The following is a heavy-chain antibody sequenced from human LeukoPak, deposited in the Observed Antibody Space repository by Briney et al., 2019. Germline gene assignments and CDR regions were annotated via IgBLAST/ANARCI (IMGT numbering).Heavy chain of an antibody. CDR1: GFTFSSYA. D-gene: IGHD3-3*01. J-gene: IGHJ4*02. CDR3: AKGGSWFLEWLYYDY. V-gene: IGHV3-23*01. CDR2: ISGSGGST. Sequence: PGGSLRLSCAASGFTFSSYAMSWVRQAPGKGLEWVSAISGSGGSTYYADSVKGRFAISRDNSKNTLYLQMNSLRAEDTAVYYCAKGGSWFLEWLYYDYWGQGTLVTVSS.